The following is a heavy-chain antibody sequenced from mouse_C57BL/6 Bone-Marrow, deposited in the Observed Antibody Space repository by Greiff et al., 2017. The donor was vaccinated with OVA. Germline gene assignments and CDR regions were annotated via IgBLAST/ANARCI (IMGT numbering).Heavy chain of an antibody. CDR2: IWTGGGT. V-gene: IGHV2-9-1*01. CDR1: GFSLTSYA. CDR3: ARNGGLSFYYAMDY. D-gene: IGHD2-2*01. J-gene: IGHJ4*01. Sequence: QVQLQQSGPGLVAPSQSLSITCTVSGFSLTSYAISWVRQPPGKGLEWLGVIWTGGGTNYNSALKSRLSISKDNSKSQVFLKMNSLQTDDTARYYCARNGGLSFYYAMDYWGQGTSVTVSS.